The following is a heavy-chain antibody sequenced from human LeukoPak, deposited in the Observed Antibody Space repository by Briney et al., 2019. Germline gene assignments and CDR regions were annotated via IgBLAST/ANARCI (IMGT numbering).Heavy chain of an antibody. V-gene: IGHV1-18*01. D-gene: IGHD2-2*01. J-gene: IGHJ4*02. Sequence: ASVKVSCKASGYTFTSYGISWVRQAPGQGLEWMGWISAYNGNTNYAQKLQGRVTMTTDTCTSTAYMELRSLRSDDTAVYYCARGPYCSSTSCYGDYFDYWGQGTLVTVSS. CDR2: ISAYNGNT. CDR1: GYTFTSYG. CDR3: ARGPYCSSTSCYGDYFDY.